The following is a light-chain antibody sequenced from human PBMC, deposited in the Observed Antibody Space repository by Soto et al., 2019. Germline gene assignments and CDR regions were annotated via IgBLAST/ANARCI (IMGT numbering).Light chain of an antibody. CDR3: CSYAGSNTFV. Sequence: QSVLTQPASVSGSPGQSITISCTGTSSDVGNYNLVSWCQQHPGKAPKLMIYEGSKRPSGVSNRFSGSKSGNTASLTISGLQAEDEADYYCCSYAGSNTFVFGTGTKV. V-gene: IGLV2-23*03. CDR2: EGS. CDR1: SSDVGNYNL. J-gene: IGLJ1*01.